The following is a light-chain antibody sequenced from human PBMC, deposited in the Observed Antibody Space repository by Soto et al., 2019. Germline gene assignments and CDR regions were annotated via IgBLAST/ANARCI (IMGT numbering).Light chain of an antibody. CDR1: NNDVGAYPY. CDR2: EVT. CDR3: SSFATRGTTVI. V-gene: IGLV2-14*01. J-gene: IGLJ2*01. Sequence: QSALTQPASVSGSPGQSITISCTGTNNDVGAYPYVSWYQQHPGTAPKLIIYEVTNRPSGISDRFSGFKSGNTASLTISGLQAEDESDYYCSSFATRGTTVIFGGGTKLTVL.